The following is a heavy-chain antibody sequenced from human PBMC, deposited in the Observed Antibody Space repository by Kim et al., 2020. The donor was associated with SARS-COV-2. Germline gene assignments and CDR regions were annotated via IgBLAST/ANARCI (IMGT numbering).Heavy chain of an antibody. D-gene: IGHD3-10*01. Sequence: GESLKISCKGSGYSFTSYWIGWVRQMPGKGLEWMGIIYPGDSDTRYSRSYQGQVTISVDKSITTAYLQWSSLRASDTAIYYCARQREGDTWFGGGFDYWGQGTLVTVSS. J-gene: IGHJ4*02. CDR2: IYPGDSDT. CDR3: ARQREGDTWFGGGFDY. V-gene: IGHV5-51*01. CDR1: GYSFTSYW.